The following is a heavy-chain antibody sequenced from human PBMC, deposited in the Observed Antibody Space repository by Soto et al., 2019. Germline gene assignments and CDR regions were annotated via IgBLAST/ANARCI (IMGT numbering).Heavy chain of an antibody. CDR2: VYHSGST. J-gene: IGHJ4*02. V-gene: IGHV4-38-2*01. Sequence: SETLSLTCAVSGYSINTGFNWGWIRRPPGKGLEWIGSVYHSGSTYYNPSLKSRVTIPVDESKNQIFLKLSSVTAADTALYYCASDCGTGLYHFDSWGQVTLVVVSS. CDR3: ASDCGTGLYHFDS. CDR1: GYSINTGFN. D-gene: IGHD6-19*01.